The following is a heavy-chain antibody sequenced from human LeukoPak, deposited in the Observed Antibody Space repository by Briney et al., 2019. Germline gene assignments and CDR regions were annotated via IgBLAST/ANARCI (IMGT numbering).Heavy chain of an antibody. CDR3: AKFVSVTYYFDY. Sequence: GGSLRLSCAASGFTFSSYAMSWVRQAPGKGLEWVSAFSGSGGSTYYADSVKGRFTISRDNSKNTLYLQMNSLRAEDTAVYYCAKFVSVTYYFDYWGQGTLVTVSS. V-gene: IGHV3-23*01. J-gene: IGHJ4*02. CDR1: GFTFSSYA. CDR2: FSGSGGST. D-gene: IGHD2/OR15-2a*01.